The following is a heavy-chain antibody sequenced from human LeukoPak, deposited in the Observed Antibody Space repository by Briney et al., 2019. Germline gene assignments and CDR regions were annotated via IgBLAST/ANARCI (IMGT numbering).Heavy chain of an antibody. J-gene: IGHJ5*02. Sequence: PSETLSLTCTVSGGSISSYYWSWIRQPAGKGLEWIGRIYTSGSTNYNPSLKSRVTMSVDTSKNQFSLKLSSVTAADTAVYYCAREYEQWLVPDNWFDPWGQGTLVTVSS. V-gene: IGHV4-4*07. CDR3: AREYEQWLVPDNWFDP. CDR1: GGSISSYY. D-gene: IGHD6-19*01. CDR2: IYTSGST.